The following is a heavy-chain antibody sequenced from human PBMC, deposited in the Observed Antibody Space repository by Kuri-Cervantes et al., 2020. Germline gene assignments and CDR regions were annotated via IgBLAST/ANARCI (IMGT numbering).Heavy chain of an antibody. CDR2: INHSGST. Sequence: GSLRLSCAVSGRSFNTYYWSWIRQSPGRGLEWIGEINHSGSTNHNPSLKSRVTISVDTSKNQFPLKLSSVTAADTAVYYCARGRRRSSSYYYYYYYMDVWGKGTTVTVSS. J-gene: IGHJ6*03. V-gene: IGHV4-34*01. CDR3: ARGRRRSSSYYYYYYYMDV. D-gene: IGHD3-22*01. CDR1: GRSFNTYY.